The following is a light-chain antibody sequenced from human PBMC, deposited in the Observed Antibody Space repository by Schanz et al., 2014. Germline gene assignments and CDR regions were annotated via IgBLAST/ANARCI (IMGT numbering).Light chain of an antibody. V-gene: IGKV3D-15*01. Sequence: EIVLTQSPGTLSLSPGERATLSCRASQSVSSRYLGWYQQKPGQAPRLLIYGASNRATGIPARFSGSGSRTEFTLTISSLQSEDFAVYYCQQYKNWPPWTFGQGTKVEI. CDR2: GAS. CDR3: QQYKNWPPWT. CDR1: QSVSSRY. J-gene: IGKJ1*01.